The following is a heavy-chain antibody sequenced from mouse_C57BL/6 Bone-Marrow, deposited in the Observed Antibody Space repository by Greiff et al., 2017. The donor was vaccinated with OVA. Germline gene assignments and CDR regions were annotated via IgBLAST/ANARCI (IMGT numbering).Heavy chain of an antibody. CDR2: IYPGSGST. D-gene: IGHD2-1*01. V-gene: IGHV1-55*01. Sequence: QVQLQQPGAELVKPGASVKMSCEASGYTFTSYWITWVKQRPGQGLEWIGDIYPGSGSTNYNEKFKSKATLTVDTSSSTAYMQLSSLTSEDSAVYYCARGGIYYGNYGDYWGQGTSVTVSS. CDR1: GYTFTSYW. J-gene: IGHJ4*01. CDR3: ARGGIYYGNYGDY.